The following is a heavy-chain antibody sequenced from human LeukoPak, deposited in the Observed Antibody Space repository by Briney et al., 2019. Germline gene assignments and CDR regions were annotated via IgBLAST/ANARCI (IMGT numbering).Heavy chain of an antibody. CDR1: GYSFITYG. V-gene: IGHV1-18*01. CDR3: ARPYDSSGYYNYYFDN. J-gene: IGHJ4*02. D-gene: IGHD3-22*01. Sequence: ASVKVSCKASGYSFITYGISWVRQTPGQGLECMGWISAYNRSTDYAQNLQGRVTMTTDTSTSTAYMEMRSLRSDDTAVYYCARPYDSSGYYNYYFDNWGQGTLVTVSS. CDR2: ISAYNRST.